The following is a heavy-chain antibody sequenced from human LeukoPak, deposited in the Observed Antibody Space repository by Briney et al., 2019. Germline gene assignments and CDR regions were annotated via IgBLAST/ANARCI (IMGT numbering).Heavy chain of an antibody. Sequence: AGGSLRLSCAASGFIFSSYWMHWVRHAPGKGLAWVSRINTDGSSTSYADSVKGRFTISRDNAKNTLYLQMNSLRAEDTAVYYCAKVPGGSGNYFDYWGQGILVTVSS. D-gene: IGHD3-10*01. CDR3: AKVPGGSGNYFDY. CDR2: INTDGSST. V-gene: IGHV3-74*01. J-gene: IGHJ4*02. CDR1: GFIFSSYW.